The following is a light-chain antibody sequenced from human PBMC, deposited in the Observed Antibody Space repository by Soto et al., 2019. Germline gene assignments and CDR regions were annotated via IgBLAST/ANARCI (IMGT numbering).Light chain of an antibody. V-gene: IGKV3-11*01. CDR1: QSASRN. CDR3: QQRSNWPPLS. J-gene: IGKJ4*01. Sequence: EIVLTQSPATLSLSPGERATLSCRASQSASRNLAWYQQRPGQAPRLLIYDASNRATGIPARFSGSGSGTDFTLTISSLEPEDFAVYYCQQRSNWPPLSFGGGTKVEIK. CDR2: DAS.